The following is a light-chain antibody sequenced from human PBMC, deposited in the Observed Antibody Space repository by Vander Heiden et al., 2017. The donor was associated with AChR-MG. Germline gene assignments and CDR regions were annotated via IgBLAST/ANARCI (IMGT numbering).Light chain of an antibody. Sequence: IQLTQSPSSLSASVGDRVTITCRASQGISSYLAWYQQKPGKAPKLLIYAASTLQSGVPSRCSGSGSGTDFTLTISSLQPEDFATYYCQQLNSYRTFGQGTKVEIK. CDR1: QGISSY. CDR2: AAS. J-gene: IGKJ1*01. CDR3: QQLNSYRT. V-gene: IGKV1-9*01.